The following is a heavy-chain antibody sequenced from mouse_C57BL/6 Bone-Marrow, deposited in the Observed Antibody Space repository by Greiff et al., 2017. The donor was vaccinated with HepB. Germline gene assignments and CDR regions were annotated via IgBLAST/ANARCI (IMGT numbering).Heavy chain of an antibody. CDR3: TTDYYSNLWFAY. Sequence: EVKVEESGAELVRPGASVKLSCTASGFNIKDDYMHWVKQRPEQGLEWIGWIDPENGDTEYASKFQGKATITADTSSNTAYLQLSSLTSEDTAVYYCTTDYYSNLWFAYWGQGTLVTVSA. CDR2: IDPENGDT. V-gene: IGHV14-4*01. CDR1: GFNIKDDY. J-gene: IGHJ3*01. D-gene: IGHD2-5*01.